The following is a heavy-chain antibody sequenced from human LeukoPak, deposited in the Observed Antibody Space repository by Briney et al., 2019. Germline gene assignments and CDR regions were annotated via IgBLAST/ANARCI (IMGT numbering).Heavy chain of an antibody. Sequence: SETLSLTCSVSGGSISPYFWSWIRQPPGKGLEWIRYIAYSGSTNYNPSLKSRVTISVDTSKNQFSLRLNSVTTADTAVYYCARDDYRGVTNFDPWGQGTLVTVSS. J-gene: IGHJ5*02. CDR2: IAYSGST. CDR3: ARDDYRGVTNFDP. D-gene: IGHD3-10*01. V-gene: IGHV4-59*01. CDR1: GGSISPYF.